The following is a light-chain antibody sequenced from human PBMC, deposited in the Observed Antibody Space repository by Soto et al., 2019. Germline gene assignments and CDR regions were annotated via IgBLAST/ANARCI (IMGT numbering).Light chain of an antibody. V-gene: IGLV2-14*01. CDR2: EGN. CDR3: SSYTTSSSRV. Sequence: QSALTQPASVSGSPGQSITISCTGTNSDVGNNNYVSWYQQHPGKAPKLMIYEGNNRPSGVSNRFSGSKSGNTASLTISGLQAEDEADYYCSSYTTSSSRVFGGGTKLTVL. J-gene: IGLJ3*02. CDR1: NSDVGNNNY.